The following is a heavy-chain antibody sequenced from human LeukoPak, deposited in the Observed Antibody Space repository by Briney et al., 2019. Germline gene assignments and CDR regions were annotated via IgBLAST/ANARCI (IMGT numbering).Heavy chain of an antibody. J-gene: IGHJ3*02. CDR1: GFTFNNYW. CDR3: ARGDFSDYGDYVDAFDI. V-gene: IGHV3-7*01. D-gene: IGHD4-17*01. CDR2: IKQDGSAK. Sequence: GGSLRLPCAASGFTFNNYWMSWVRQVPGKGLQWVANIKQDGSAKFYVDSVKGRFTISRDNTKNSLYLRMNSLRVEDTAVYYCARGDFSDYGDYVDAFDIWGQGTMVTVSS.